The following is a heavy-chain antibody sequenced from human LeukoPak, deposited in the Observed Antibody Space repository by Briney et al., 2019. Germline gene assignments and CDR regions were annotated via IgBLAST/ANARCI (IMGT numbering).Heavy chain of an antibody. D-gene: IGHD3-16*02. J-gene: IGHJ5*02. V-gene: IGHV3-7*01. Sequence: PGGSLRLSCAASGFTFSSYAMHWVRQAPGKGLEWVANIKQDGSEKYYVDSVKGRFTISRDNAKNSLYLQMNSLRAEDTAVYYCARVNDYVWGSYRNPRFDPWGQGTLVTVSS. CDR1: GFTFSSYA. CDR2: IKQDGSEK. CDR3: ARVNDYVWGSYRNPRFDP.